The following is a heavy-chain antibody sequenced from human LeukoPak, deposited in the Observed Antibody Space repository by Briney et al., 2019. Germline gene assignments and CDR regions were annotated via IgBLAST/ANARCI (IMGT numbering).Heavy chain of an antibody. Sequence: SETLSLTCTVSGGSISSSSYYWGWIRQSPGKGLEWIGSIYYTGSTYYNPSLQSRITVSVDTSKNQFSLKLSSVTAADTAVYYCVRHHKYCSSTSCYKVGDPTDAFAIWGLGTMVTVSS. V-gene: IGHV4-39*01. CDR3: VRHHKYCSSTSCYKVGDPTDAFAI. CDR2: IYYTGST. D-gene: IGHD2-2*01. CDR1: GGSISSSSYY. J-gene: IGHJ3*02.